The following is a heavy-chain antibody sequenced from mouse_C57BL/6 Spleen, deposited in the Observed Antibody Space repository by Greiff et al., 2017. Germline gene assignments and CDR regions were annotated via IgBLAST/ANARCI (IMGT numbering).Heavy chain of an antibody. V-gene: IGHV1-64*01. Sequence: QVPLQQPGAELVKPGASVTLSCKASGYTFTSYCMHGVKQRPGQGLEWIGMIHPNSGSTNYNEKFKSKATLTVDKSSSTAYMQLISLTSEATAVYYCARKEGYFDYWGQGTTLTVSS. CDR2: IHPNSGST. CDR1: GYTFTSYC. CDR3: ARKEGYFDY. J-gene: IGHJ2*01.